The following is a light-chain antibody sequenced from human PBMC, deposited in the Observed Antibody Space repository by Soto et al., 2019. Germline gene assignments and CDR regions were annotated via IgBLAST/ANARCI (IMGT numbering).Light chain of an antibody. CDR3: QQRYRWPPIT. CDR2: DAS. V-gene: IGKV3-11*01. J-gene: IGKJ5*01. CDR1: QSVGSY. Sequence: IVLIQSPATLSLSPGERATLSCRASQSVGSYLAWYQHKPGQAPRLLIYDASNRATGVPARFSGSGSGTDITLTISSLEPEDFAVYYCQQRYRWPPITFGQGTRLEIK.